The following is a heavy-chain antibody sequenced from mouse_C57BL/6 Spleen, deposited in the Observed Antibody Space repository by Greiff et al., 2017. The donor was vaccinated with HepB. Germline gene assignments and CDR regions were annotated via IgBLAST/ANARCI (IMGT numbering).Heavy chain of an antibody. CDR2: IYPGDGDT. Sequence: QVQLKESGAELVKPGASVKISCKASGYAFSSYWMNWVKQRPGKGLEWIGQIYPGDGDTNYNGKFKGKATLTADKSSSTAYMQLSSLTSEDSAVYFCARDGGDYWYFDVWGTGTTVTVSS. D-gene: IGHD2-3*01. V-gene: IGHV1-80*01. CDR3: ARDGGDYWYFDV. J-gene: IGHJ1*03. CDR1: GYAFSSYW.